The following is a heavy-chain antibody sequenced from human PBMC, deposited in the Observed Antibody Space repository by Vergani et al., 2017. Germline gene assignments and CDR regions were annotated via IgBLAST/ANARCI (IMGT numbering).Heavy chain of an antibody. CDR2: VGFDGSDT. D-gene: IGHD1-26*01. J-gene: IGHJ4*02. V-gene: IGHV3-74*01. CDR1: GFPLSNAW. Sequence: EVQLVESGGGLVQPGGSLRLSCAASGFPLSNAWIHWVRQGPGKGLEWVSRVGFDGSDTVYADSVKGRFTNSKDSAMNTVHLQMTNVRAEDPAVYFCARDGAGPIDFDYWVRGILVTVSS. CDR3: ARDGAGPIDFDY.